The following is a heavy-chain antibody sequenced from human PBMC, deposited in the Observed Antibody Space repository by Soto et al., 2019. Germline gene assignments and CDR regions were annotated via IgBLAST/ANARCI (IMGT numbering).Heavy chain of an antibody. CDR2: IIPIFGTA. V-gene: IGHV1-69*13. CDR3: ARVPLWFGELIYYGMDV. CDR1: GGTFSSYA. D-gene: IGHD3-10*01. J-gene: IGHJ6*02. Sequence: SVKVSCKASGGTFSSYAISWVRQAPGQGLEWMGGIIPIFGTANYARKFQGRVTITADESTSTAYMELSSLRSEDTAVYYCARVPLWFGELIYYGMDVWGQGTTVTVSS.